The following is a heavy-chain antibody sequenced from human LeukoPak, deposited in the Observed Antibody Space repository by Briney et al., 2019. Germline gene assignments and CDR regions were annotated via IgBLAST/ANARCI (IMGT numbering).Heavy chain of an antibody. CDR1: GGTFSSYA. V-gene: IGHV1-69*13. CDR2: IIPIFGTA. D-gene: IGHD5-18*01. CDR3: ARNVDYLSVDTAMVFGY. J-gene: IGHJ4*02. Sequence: GASVKVSCKASGGTFSSYAISWVRQAPGQGLEWMGGIIPIFGTANYAQKFQGRVTITADESTSTAYMELSSLRSEDTAVYYCARNVDYLSVDTAMVFGYWGQGTLVTVSS.